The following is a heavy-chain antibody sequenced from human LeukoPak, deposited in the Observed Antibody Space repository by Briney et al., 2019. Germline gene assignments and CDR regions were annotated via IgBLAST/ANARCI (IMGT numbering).Heavy chain of an antibody. D-gene: IGHD6-6*01. CDR1: GFTFSSYG. CDR3: ARGRVLEQLETYYYGMDV. J-gene: IGHJ6*02. V-gene: IGHV3-33*01. CDR2: IWYDGSNK. Sequence: GGSLRLSCAASGFTFSSYGMHWVRQAPGKGLEWVAVIWYDGSNKYYADSVKGRFTISRDNSKNTLYLQMNSLRAEDTAVYYCARGRVLEQLETYYYGMDVWGQGTTVTVSS.